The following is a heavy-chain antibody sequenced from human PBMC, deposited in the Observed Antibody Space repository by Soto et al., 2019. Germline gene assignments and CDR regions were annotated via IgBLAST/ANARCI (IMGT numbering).Heavy chain of an antibody. Sequence: SVKVSCKASGGTFSSCAISWVRQAPGQGLEWMGGIIPIFGTANYAQKFQGRVTITADKSTSTAYMELSSLRSEDTAVYYCARTVDYYDSSGYYPPFDYWGQGTLVTVSS. CDR2: IIPIFGTA. CDR1: GGTFSSCA. J-gene: IGHJ4*02. V-gene: IGHV1-69*06. CDR3: ARTVDYYDSSGYYPPFDY. D-gene: IGHD3-22*01.